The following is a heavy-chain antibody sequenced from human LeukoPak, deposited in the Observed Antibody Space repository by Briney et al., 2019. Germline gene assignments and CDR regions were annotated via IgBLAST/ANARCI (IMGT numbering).Heavy chain of an antibody. CDR1: GFTFSSYS. Sequence: GSLRLSCAASGFTFSSYSMNWVRQPPGKGLEWIGEINHSGSTNYNPSLKSRVTISVDTSKNQFSLKLSSVTAADTAVYYCARGHRPNSYVWGSYRPYFDYWGQGTLVTVSS. D-gene: IGHD3-16*02. V-gene: IGHV4-34*01. CDR3: ARGHRPNSYVWGSYRPYFDY. J-gene: IGHJ4*02. CDR2: INHSGST.